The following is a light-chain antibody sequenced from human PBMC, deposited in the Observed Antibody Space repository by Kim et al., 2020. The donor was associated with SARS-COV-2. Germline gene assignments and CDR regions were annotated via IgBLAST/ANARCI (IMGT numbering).Light chain of an antibody. J-gene: IGKJ4*01. V-gene: IGKV3-20*01. CDR1: QSVSSSY. CDR3: QQYGSLPRT. Sequence: EIVLTQSPGTLSLSPGERATLSCRASQSVSSSYLAWYQQKAGQAPRLLIYGASNRATGIPDTFSGSGSGTDFTLTISRLEPEDFAVYYCQQYGSLPRTFGGGTKVDIK. CDR2: GAS.